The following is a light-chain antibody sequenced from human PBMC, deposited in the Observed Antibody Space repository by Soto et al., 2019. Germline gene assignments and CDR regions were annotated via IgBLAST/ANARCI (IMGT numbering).Light chain of an antibody. Sequence: EIVMTQSPATLSVSPGERATLSCRASQSVRSNLAWYQQKPGQAPRLLIYDASTRATGIPARFSGSGSGTELTLTISSLQSEDFAVYYCQHYNNWPPWTFGQGTKVEIK. V-gene: IGKV3D-15*01. CDR1: QSVRSN. CDR3: QHYNNWPPWT. J-gene: IGKJ1*01. CDR2: DAS.